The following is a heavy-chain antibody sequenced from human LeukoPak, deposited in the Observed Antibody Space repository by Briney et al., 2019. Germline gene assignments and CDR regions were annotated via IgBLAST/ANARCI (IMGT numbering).Heavy chain of an antibody. Sequence: GGSLRLSCTASGFTLGDYAMSWVRQAPGKRLEWVGFIRSKAYGGTTEYAASVKGRFTISRDDSKSIAYLQMNSLKTEDTAVYYCTRPKLWFGELFDYWGQGTLVTVSS. D-gene: IGHD3-10*01. CDR3: TRPKLWFGELFDY. CDR2: IRSKAYGGTT. J-gene: IGHJ4*02. CDR1: GFTLGDYA. V-gene: IGHV3-49*04.